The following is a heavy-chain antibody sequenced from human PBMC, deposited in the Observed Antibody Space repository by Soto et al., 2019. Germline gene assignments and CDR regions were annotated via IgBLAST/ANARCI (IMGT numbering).Heavy chain of an antibody. V-gene: IGHV3-21*01. D-gene: IGHD3-16*01. CDR3: ARAWGGSRVGFDS. CDR1: GFTFSSYS. Sequence: GGSLRLSCAASGFTFSSYSMNWVRQAPGKGLGWVSSISSSSRYIYYADSVKGRFTISRDNAKNSLYLQMNSLRAEDTAVYYGARAWGGSRVGFDSWRQGTLVNVAS. J-gene: IGHJ4*02. CDR2: ISSSSRYI.